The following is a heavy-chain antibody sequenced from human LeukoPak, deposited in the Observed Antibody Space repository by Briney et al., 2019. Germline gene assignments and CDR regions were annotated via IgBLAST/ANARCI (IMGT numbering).Heavy chain of an antibody. CDR1: GASISSSSYY. CDR2: MYYSGST. CDR3: ARHDFWRGNYGENYFDY. V-gene: IGHV4-39*01. Sequence: SSETLSLTCTVSGASISSSSYYWGWIRQPPGTGLEWIGSMYYSGSTYYNPSLKSRVTLSVDTSKNQLFLKLSSVTAADTAVYYCARHDFWRGNYGENYFDYWGQGTLVTVSS. J-gene: IGHJ4*02. D-gene: IGHD3-3*01.